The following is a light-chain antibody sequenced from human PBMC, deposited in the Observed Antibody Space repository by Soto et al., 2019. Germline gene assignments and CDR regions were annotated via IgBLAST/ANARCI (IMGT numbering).Light chain of an antibody. CDR3: QQSYSSPKT. Sequence: DIQMTQSPSSLSASVGDRVTITCRASQSIDNYLNWYQHKPGKAPNLLIYAASTLLIGVPSRFSGRGSGTHFTLTISRHQPEDFATYYCQQSYSSPKTFGQGTKVEIK. V-gene: IGKV1-39*01. CDR1: QSIDNY. CDR2: AAS. J-gene: IGKJ1*01.